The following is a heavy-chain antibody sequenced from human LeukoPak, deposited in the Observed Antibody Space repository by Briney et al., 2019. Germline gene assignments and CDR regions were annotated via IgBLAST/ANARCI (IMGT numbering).Heavy chain of an antibody. CDR3: AKDETLMTTVTYYFDY. D-gene: IGHD4-11*01. Sequence: GGSLRLSCAASGFTLSSYVMHWVRQAPGKGLEWVAFIRHEGSNKYYADSVKDRFPIFRDNSKNTLYLQMNSLRAEDTAVYYCAKDETLMTTVTYYFDYWGQGTLVTVSS. CDR1: GFTLSSYV. V-gene: IGHV3-30*02. J-gene: IGHJ4*02. CDR2: IRHEGSNK.